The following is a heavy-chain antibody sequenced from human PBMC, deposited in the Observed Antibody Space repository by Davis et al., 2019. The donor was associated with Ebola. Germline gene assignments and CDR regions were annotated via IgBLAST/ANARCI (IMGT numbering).Heavy chain of an antibody. J-gene: IGHJ4*02. CDR2: ISGSSGTT. D-gene: IGHD6-19*01. Sequence: PGGSLRLSCAASGFTFRDYYMSWIRQAPGKGLEWLSYISGSSGTTYYADSVKGRFTISRDNSKNTLYLQMNRLRAEDTAVYYCAKDGSATPFASWGQGALVTVSS. V-gene: IGHV3-11*01. CDR3: AKDGSATPFAS. CDR1: GFTFRDYY.